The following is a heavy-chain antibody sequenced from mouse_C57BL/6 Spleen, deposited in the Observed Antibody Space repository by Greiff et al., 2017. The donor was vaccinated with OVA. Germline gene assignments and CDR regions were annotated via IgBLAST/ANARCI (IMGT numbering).Heavy chain of an antibody. V-gene: IGHV5-12*01. CDR1: GFTFSDYY. Sequence: EVKLQESGGGLVQPGGSLKLSCAASGFTFSDYYMYWVRQTPEKRLEWVAYISNGGGSTYYPDTVKGRFTISRDNAKNTLYLQRSRLKSEDTAMYYCARHYYSNYDWYFDVWGTGTTVTVSS. CDR3: ARHYYSNYDWYFDV. J-gene: IGHJ1*03. CDR2: ISNGGGST. D-gene: IGHD2-5*01.